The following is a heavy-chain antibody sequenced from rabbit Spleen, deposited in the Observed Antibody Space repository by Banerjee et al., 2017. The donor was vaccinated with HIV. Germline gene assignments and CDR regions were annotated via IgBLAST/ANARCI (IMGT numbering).Heavy chain of an antibody. D-gene: IGHD4-2*01. V-gene: IGHV1S45*01. CDR3: ARDAGTSFSTYGMDL. Sequence: QEQLEESGGGLVKPEGSLTLTCKASGVSLNDKDVMCWVRQAPGKGLEWIACINTYTAKGVYATWAKGRFTCSKTSSTTVTLQMTSLTAADTATYFCARDAGTSFSTYGMDLWGPGTLVTVS. CDR2: INTYTAKG. CDR1: GVSLNDKDV. J-gene: IGHJ6*01.